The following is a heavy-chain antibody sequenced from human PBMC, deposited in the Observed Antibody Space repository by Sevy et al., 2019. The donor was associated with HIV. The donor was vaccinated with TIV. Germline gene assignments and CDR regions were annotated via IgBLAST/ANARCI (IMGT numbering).Heavy chain of an antibody. CDR1: VGSISNYY. CDR2: IYYNGNT. V-gene: IGHV4-59*01. J-gene: IGHJ4*02. CDR3: ARAGYSYGTGYYFDY. Sequence: SETPSLTCTVSVGSISNYYWTWIRQPPGEGLDWIGFIYYNGNTNYNPSLKSRVTISLDTPKNQFSLKLSSVTAADTAVYYCARAGYSYGTGYYFDYWGQGTLVTVSS. D-gene: IGHD5-18*01.